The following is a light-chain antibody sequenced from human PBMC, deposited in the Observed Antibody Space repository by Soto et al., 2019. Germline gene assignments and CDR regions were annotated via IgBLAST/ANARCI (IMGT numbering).Light chain of an antibody. CDR1: QSVYNN. CDR2: FAS. CDR3: QQYTKWPLT. V-gene: IGKV3-15*01. Sequence: EIVMTQSPATLSVSPGEKATLSCRASQSVYNNLAWYQQKPGQAPRLLIYFASTRATGIPATFSGSGSGTEFSLTISSLQSEDFALYYCQQYTKWPLTFGGGTKVETK. J-gene: IGKJ4*01.